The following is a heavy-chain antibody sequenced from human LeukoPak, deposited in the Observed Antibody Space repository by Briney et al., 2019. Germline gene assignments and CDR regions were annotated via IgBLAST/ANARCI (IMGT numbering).Heavy chain of an antibody. D-gene: IGHD6-13*01. V-gene: IGHV3-33*01. J-gene: IGHJ5*02. CDR2: IWFDGSNK. CDR1: GFIFGSYG. CDR3: VRPRGSSWYWFDP. Sequence: GRSLRLSCAASGFIFGSYGMHWVRQAPGKGLEWVAYIWFDGSNKEYADSVQGRLTISRDNSKNTLYLQMNSLRAEDTAVYYCVRPRGSSWYWFDPWGQGTLVTVSS.